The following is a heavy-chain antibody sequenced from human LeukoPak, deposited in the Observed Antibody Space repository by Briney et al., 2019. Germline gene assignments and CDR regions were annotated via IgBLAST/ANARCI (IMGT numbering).Heavy chain of an antibody. J-gene: IGHJ4*02. V-gene: IGHV1-18*01. CDR2: ISAYNGNT. D-gene: IGHD5-18*01. Sequence: ASVKVSCKASGYTFTSYGISWVRQAPGQGLEWMGWISAYNGNTNYAQKLQGRVTMTTDTSTSTAYRELRSLSSDDTAVYYCARDTAMVKIDYWGQGTLVTVSS. CDR1: GYTFTSYG. CDR3: ARDTAMVKIDY.